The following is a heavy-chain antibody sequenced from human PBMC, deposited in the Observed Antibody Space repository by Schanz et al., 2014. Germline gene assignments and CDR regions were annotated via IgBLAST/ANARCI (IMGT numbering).Heavy chain of an antibody. J-gene: IGHJ6*04. V-gene: IGHV1-18*01. D-gene: IGHD3-10*01. CDR1: GYTFTDYG. CDR3: ARAKRFGDMDV. Sequence: QGQLVQSGAEVKEPGASVKVSCKASGYTFTDYGLSWVRQAPGQGLEWMGWISAYNGHTDYAQKLQGRVTLTTDTSTSTAYMELRNLRSDDTAVYYCARAKRFGDMDVWGKGTTVTVSS. CDR2: ISAYNGHT.